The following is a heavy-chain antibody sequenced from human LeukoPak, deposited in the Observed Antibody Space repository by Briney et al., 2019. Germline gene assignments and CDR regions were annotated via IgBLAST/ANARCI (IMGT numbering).Heavy chain of an antibody. CDR2: IYPGDSDT. D-gene: IGHD6-19*01. Sequence: GESLKISCRTSGYTFSNFWIAWVRQMPGKGLEWVGIIYPGDSDTRYSPSFQGQVTISADKSISTAYLQWSSLKASDTAMYYCATYSSAATRWFDPWGQGTRVPVSS. CDR3: ATYSSAATRWFDP. V-gene: IGHV5-51*01. J-gene: IGHJ5*02. CDR1: GYTFSNFW.